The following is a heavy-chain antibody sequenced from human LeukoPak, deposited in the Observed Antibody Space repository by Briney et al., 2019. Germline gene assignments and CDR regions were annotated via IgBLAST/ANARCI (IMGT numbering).Heavy chain of an antibody. J-gene: IGHJ4*02. CDR2: ITSTSNYI. V-gene: IGHV3-21*01. Sequence: GGSLRLSCAASGFTFSSYAMSWVRQAPGKGLEWVSSITSTSNYIYYTDSLKGRFTISRDNAKNSLYLQMNSLRAEDTAVYYCARDLAWGAGWGQGTLVTVSS. CDR1: GFTFSSYA. CDR3: ARDLAWGAG. D-gene: IGHD1-26*01.